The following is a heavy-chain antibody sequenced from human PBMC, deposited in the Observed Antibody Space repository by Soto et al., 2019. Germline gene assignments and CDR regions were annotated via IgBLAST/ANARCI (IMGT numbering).Heavy chain of an antibody. V-gene: IGHV4-59*08. CDR3: ARGEYSSSSFLNYYYYYMDV. CDR2: IYYSGST. Sequence: SETLSLTCTVSGGSISSYYWSWIRQPPGKGLEWIGYIYYSGSTNYNPSLKSRVTISVDTSKNQFSLKLSSVTAADTAVYYCARGEYSSSSFLNYYYYYMDVWGKGTTVTVSS. D-gene: IGHD6-6*01. CDR1: GGSISSYY. J-gene: IGHJ6*03.